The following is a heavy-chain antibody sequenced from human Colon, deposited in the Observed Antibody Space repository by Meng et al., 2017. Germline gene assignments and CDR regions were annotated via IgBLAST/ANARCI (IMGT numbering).Heavy chain of an antibody. CDR3: VRSSGWVRTGFDP. D-gene: IGHD6-19*01. J-gene: IGHJ5*02. Sequence: QPQLQESGPGLVKPSEALPLPSSVSGGSISTSGYYWGWIRQPPGKGLEWIGSIGHSGITYYTPSLKSRVTVSIDTSKSQFSLKLTSVTAADTAVYYCVRSSGWVRTGFDPWGQGTLVTVSS. CDR2: IGHSGIT. CDR1: GGSISTSGYY. V-gene: IGHV4-39*01.